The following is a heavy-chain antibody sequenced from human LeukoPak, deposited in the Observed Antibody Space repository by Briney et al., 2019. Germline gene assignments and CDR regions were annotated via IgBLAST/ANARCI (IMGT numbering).Heavy chain of an antibody. CDR1: GYSISSGYY. V-gene: IGHV4-38-2*02. Sequence: PSETLSLTCTVSGYSISSGYYWAWIRPPPGKGLEWIGTIYHSGSTYSNPSLKSRVTISVDTSKNQFSLRLSSVTSADTAVYYCARETGTYSAFDYWGQGTLVTVSS. CDR2: IYHSGST. CDR3: ARETGTYSAFDY. J-gene: IGHJ4*02. D-gene: IGHD1-26*01.